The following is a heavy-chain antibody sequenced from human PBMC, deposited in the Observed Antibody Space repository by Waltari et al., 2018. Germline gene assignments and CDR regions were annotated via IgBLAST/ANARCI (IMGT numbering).Heavy chain of an antibody. J-gene: IGHJ4*02. CDR3: ARGGYSSSLFDD. CDR2: IYYSGGT. CDR1: GGSISRYD. D-gene: IGHD6-13*01. V-gene: IGHV4-59*01. Sequence: QVQLQESGPGLVKPSETLSLTSPVSGGSISRYDWSWTRQLPGKGLEWIGYIYYSGGTNYNPSLKSRVTISVDTSKNQFSLKLSSVTAADTAVYYCARGGYSSSLFDDWGQGTLVTVSS.